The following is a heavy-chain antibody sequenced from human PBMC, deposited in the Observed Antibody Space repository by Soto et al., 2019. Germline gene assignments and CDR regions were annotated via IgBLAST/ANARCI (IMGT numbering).Heavy chain of an antibody. CDR1: CGSISTYY. Sequence: SETLSLTCTVSCGSISTYYWSWIRHPPGKGLEWIGYVYNSGSTKYNPSLKSRVTIWESTSKNQVSLRLTSVTAADTAVYYCARDRQNTYGNCFEPWGQGTLVSVSS. D-gene: IGHD4-17*01. CDR2: VYNSGST. J-gene: IGHJ5*02. V-gene: IGHV4-59*01. CDR3: ARDRQNTYGNCFEP.